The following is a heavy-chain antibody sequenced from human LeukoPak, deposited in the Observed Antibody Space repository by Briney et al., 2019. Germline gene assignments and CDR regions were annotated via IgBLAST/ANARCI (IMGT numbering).Heavy chain of an antibody. CDR2: ISYDGSNK. CDR3: AKGEGYYFDY. CDR1: GFTFSSYG. J-gene: IGHJ4*02. Sequence: GGSLRLSCAASGFTFSSYGMHWVRQAPGKGLEWVAVISYDGSNKYYADSVKGRFTISRDNSKNTLYLEMNSLRAEDTAVYYCAKGEGYYFDYWGQGTLVTVFS. V-gene: IGHV3-30*18.